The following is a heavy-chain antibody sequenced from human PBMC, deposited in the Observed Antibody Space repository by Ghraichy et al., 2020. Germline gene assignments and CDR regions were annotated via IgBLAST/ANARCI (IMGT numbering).Heavy chain of an antibody. V-gene: IGHV3-9*01. D-gene: IGHD2-2*01. CDR1: GFTFDDYA. CDR3: AKATSSTSSHSIFDY. Sequence: GGSLRLSCAASGFTFDDYAMHWVRQAPGKGLEWVSGISWNSGSIGYADSVKGRFTISRDNAKNSLYLQMNSLRAEDTALYYCAKATSSTSSHSIFDYWGQGTLVTVSS. J-gene: IGHJ4*02. CDR2: ISWNSGSI.